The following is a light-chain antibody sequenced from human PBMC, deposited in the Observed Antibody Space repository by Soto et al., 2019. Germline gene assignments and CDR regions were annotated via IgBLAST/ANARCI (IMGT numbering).Light chain of an antibody. CDR3: AAWDDSLSVYVV. V-gene: IGLV1-47*01. CDR2: RNY. J-gene: IGLJ2*01. CDR1: SSNIGSNY. Sequence: QSVLTHPPSASGTPGQRVTISCSGSSSNIGSNYVYWYQQLPGTAPKLLIYRNYQRPSGVPDRFSGSKSGTSASLAISGLRSEDEADYYCAAWDDSLSVYVVFGGGTKLTVL.